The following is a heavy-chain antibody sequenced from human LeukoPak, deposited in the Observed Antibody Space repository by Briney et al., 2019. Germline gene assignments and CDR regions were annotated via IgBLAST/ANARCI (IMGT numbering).Heavy chain of an antibody. D-gene: IGHD5-12*01. J-gene: IGHJ4*02. Sequence: GGSLRLSCAASGFTFSSNWMHWVRQAPGKGLVWVSRINNDGSTTNYADSVKGRFTISRDNAKNTLYLQMNSLRAEDTAVYFCAREGAYGGYSWGQGTLVTVSS. CDR1: GFTFSSNW. V-gene: IGHV3-74*01. CDR3: AREGAYGGYS. CDR2: INNDGSTT.